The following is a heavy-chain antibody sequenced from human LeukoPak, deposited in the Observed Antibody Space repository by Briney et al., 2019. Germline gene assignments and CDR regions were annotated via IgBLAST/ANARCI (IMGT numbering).Heavy chain of an antibody. D-gene: IGHD5-12*01. J-gene: IGHJ4*02. CDR3: ARATAPGVGFDY. CDR1: GGTFSSYA. CDR2: IIPIFGTA. Sequence: ASVKVSCKASGGTFSSYAISWVRQAPGQGLEWMGGIIPIFGTANYAQKFQGRVTITADESTSTAYMELSSLRSEDTAVYYCARATAPGVGFDYWGQGTLVIVSS. V-gene: IGHV1-69*13.